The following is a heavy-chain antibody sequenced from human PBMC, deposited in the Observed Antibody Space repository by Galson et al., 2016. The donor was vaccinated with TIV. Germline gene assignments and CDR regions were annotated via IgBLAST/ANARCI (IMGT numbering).Heavy chain of an antibody. CDR1: GNSLNELV. Sequence: SVKVSCKVSGNSLNELVIHWVRQAPGKGLEWMGGFDPEVAKTVYAQKLQDRVTMAADTSTNTAYMELGSLRFEDTAVYYWATVAWFPGLSLDTWGQGTLVTVSS. V-gene: IGHV1-24*01. CDR3: ATVAWFPGLSLDT. J-gene: IGHJ5*02. CDR2: FDPEVAKT. D-gene: IGHD2/OR15-2a*01.